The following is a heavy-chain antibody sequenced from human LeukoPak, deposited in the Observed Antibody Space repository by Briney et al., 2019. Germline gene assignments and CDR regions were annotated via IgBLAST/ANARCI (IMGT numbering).Heavy chain of an antibody. D-gene: IGHD5-18*01. V-gene: IGHV3-23*01. CDR2: ISGGGDYI. CDR3: AKNWGPGMAFYES. Sequence: GGSLRLSCVASGFSFSTYAMTWVRQAPGKGLEGVSAISGGGDYIYYADSVKGRFTTSRDNSKRTLYLQMSNLRAEDTAVYYCAKNWGPGMAFYESWGQGTQVTVSS. CDR1: GFSFSTYA. J-gene: IGHJ4*02.